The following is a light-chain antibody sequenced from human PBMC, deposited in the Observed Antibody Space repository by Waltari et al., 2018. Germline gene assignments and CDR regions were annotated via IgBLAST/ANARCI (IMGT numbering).Light chain of an antibody. CDR3: QHNYGTPFT. CDR2: KAS. Sequence: DIQMTQSPSSLSASVGDRVTITCRASENVNNYLNWYQQKPGKAPKLLIYKASTLQSGVPSRFSGSVSGTDYTFTISSLQSEDVATYYCQHNYGTPFTFGPGTKLDIK. J-gene: IGKJ3*01. CDR1: ENVNNY. V-gene: IGKV1-39*01.